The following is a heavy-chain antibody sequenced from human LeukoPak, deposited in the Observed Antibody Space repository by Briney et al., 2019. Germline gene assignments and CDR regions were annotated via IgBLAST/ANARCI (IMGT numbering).Heavy chain of an antibody. J-gene: IGHJ4*02. Sequence: PGRSLRLSCAASGFTFSSHAMHWVRQAPGKGLQYVSAISSNGGSTYYADSVKGRFTISRDNSKNTLYLQMSSLRAEDTAVYYCVKDRQLERRGSYFFDHWGQGTLVTVSS. CDR3: VKDRQLERRGSYFFDH. CDR1: GFTFSSHA. V-gene: IGHV3-64D*09. CDR2: ISSNGGST. D-gene: IGHD1-1*01.